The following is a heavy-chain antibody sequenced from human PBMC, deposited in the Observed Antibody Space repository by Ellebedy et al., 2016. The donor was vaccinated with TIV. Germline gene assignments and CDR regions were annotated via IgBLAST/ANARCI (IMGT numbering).Heavy chain of an antibody. CDR3: ARGGRHCSGTCSSVLDS. V-gene: IGHV3-53*01. CDR1: GFTFSYW. J-gene: IGHJ4*02. Sequence: GESLKISXAASGFTFSYWMTWVRQAPGKGLEWVSVIYTVGSTFYADSVKGRFTISRDNSKNTVYLQMNSLRDEDTAVYYCARGGRHCSGTCSSVLDSWGQGTLVTVSS. CDR2: IYTVGST. D-gene: IGHD2-15*01.